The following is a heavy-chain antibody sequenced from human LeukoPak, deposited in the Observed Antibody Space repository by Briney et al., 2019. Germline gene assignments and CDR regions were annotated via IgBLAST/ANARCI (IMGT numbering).Heavy chain of an antibody. CDR3: ARDLDIVVENWFDP. CDR1: GGSISSYY. Sequence: SETLSLTCTVSGGSISSYYWSWIRQPAGKGLEWIGRINTSGSTNYNPSLKSRVTMSVDTSKNQFSLKLSSVTAADTAVYYCARDLDIVVENWFDPWGQGTLVTVSS. V-gene: IGHV4-4*07. CDR2: INTSGST. J-gene: IGHJ5*02. D-gene: IGHD2-2*03.